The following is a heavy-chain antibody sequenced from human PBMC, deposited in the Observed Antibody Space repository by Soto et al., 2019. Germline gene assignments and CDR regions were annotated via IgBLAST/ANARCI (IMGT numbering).Heavy chain of an antibody. Sequence: ASVKVSCKASGGTFSKYAISWVRQAPGQGLEWMGGIIPFFQTPNYAQKYQGRVTITADESTTTAYMEMRSLRSEDTAAYYCARSRAAAPPRVGMDVWGQGTTVTVSS. CDR2: IIPFFQTP. CDR1: GGTFSKYA. V-gene: IGHV1-69*13. CDR3: ARSRAAAPPRVGMDV. J-gene: IGHJ6*02. D-gene: IGHD6-13*01.